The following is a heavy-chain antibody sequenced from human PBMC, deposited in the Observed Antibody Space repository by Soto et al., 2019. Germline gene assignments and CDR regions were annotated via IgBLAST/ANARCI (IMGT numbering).Heavy chain of an antibody. Sequence: QVQLQQWGAGLLKPSETLSLTCAVYGGSFSGYYWSWIRQPPGKGLEWIGEINHSGSTNYNPSLKSRVTISVDTSKNQLSLKLSSVTAADTAVYYCAKDNGDYPDYWGQGTLVTVSS. CDR1: GGSFSGYY. D-gene: IGHD4-17*01. CDR2: INHSGST. V-gene: IGHV4-34*01. CDR3: AKDNGDYPDY. J-gene: IGHJ4*02.